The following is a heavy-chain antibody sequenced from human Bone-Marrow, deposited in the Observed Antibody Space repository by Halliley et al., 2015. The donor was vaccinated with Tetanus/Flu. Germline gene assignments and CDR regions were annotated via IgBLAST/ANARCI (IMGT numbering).Heavy chain of an antibody. J-gene: IGHJ4*02. V-gene: IGHV1-46*01. D-gene: IGHD1-20*01. CDR2: INPNGRYT. CDR3: ARLITGTYYFAY. Sequence: WLGTINPNGRYTSYPQKFQGRAPMTRDTSTNSVNMDLRSLRSDDTAVYYCARLITGTYYFAYWRQGTLFTVSS.